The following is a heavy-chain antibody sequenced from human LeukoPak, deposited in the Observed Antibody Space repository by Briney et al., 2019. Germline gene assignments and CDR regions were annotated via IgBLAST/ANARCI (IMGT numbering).Heavy chain of an antibody. D-gene: IGHD4-17*01. CDR3: ATNPSPTVTTREPYYYGMDV. CDR1: EGTFSSYA. V-gene: IGHV1-69*04. Sequence: SVKVSCKASEGTFSSYAISWVRQAPGQGLEWMGRIIPILGIANYAQKFQGRVTITADKSTSTAYMELSSPRSEDTAVYYCATNPSPTVTTREPYYYGMDVWGQGTTVTVSS. J-gene: IGHJ6*02. CDR2: IIPILGIA.